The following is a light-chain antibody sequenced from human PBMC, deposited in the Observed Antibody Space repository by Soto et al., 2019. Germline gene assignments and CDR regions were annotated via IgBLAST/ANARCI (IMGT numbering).Light chain of an antibody. J-gene: IGKJ2*01. CDR1: QSVTNRY. CDR3: QQYSTLPHT. Sequence: ESVLTQSPGTLSLSPGERATLSCKASQSVTNRYFAWYQQKPGQAPRLLIYGISSRATGIPDRFSASGSGTEFTLTISRLEPEDFEVYFCQQYSTLPHTFGQGTKLEVK. CDR2: GIS. V-gene: IGKV3-20*01.